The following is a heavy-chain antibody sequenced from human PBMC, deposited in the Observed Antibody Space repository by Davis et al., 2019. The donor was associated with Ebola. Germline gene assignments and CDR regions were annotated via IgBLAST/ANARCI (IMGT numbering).Heavy chain of an antibody. Sequence: GESLKISCAASGFTFSSYWMHWVRQAPGKGLVWVSRINSDGSSTSYADSVKGRFTISRDNAKNSLYLQMNSLRAEDTAVYYCARDLLWFGELFLDAFDIWGQGTMVTVSS. V-gene: IGHV3-74*01. J-gene: IGHJ3*02. CDR3: ARDLLWFGELFLDAFDI. CDR1: GFTFSSYW. D-gene: IGHD3-10*01. CDR2: INSDGSST.